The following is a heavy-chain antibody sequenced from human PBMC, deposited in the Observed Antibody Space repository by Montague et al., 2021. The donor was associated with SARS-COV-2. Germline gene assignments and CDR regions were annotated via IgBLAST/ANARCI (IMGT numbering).Heavy chain of an antibody. Sequence: SETLSLTCAVSGGFISSGNWWSWVRQPPGKGLEWIGEIFHSGAASYNPPLKSRLTISMDKSKNEFSLKLNSVTAADTAMYYCARDFVAAVPDRFDSWGQGVLVTVSS. CDR3: ARDFVAAVPDRFDS. D-gene: IGHD6-13*01. J-gene: IGHJ4*02. V-gene: IGHV4/OR15-8*02. CDR2: IFHSGAA. CDR1: GGFISSGNW.